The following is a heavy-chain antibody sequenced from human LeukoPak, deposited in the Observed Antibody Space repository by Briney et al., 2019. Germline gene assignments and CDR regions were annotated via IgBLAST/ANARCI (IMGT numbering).Heavy chain of an antibody. V-gene: IGHV3-33*01. CDR2: IWYDGSNK. J-gene: IGHJ3*02. CDR3: ARGLRNTDTFDI. Sequence: TGGSLRLSCAASGFIFSNYGMHWVRQAPGKGLERVAVIWYDGSNKYYADSVKGRFTISRDNSKNTVYLQMNSLRAEDTAVYYCARGLRNTDTFDIWGQGTMVTVSS. CDR1: GFIFSNYG.